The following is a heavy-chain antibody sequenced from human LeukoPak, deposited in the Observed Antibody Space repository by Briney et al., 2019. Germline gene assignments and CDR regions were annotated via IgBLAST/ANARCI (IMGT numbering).Heavy chain of an antibody. CDR3: AKDLGSYGFY. CDR2: ISGSGDST. V-gene: IGHV3-23*01. CDR1: GFTYSSYA. Sequence: PGGSLRLSCAASGFTYSSYAMSWVRQGPGKGLEWVSAISGSGDSTHYADSVKGRFTISRDNSKNTLYLQMNSLRAEDTAVYYCAKDLGSYGFYWGQGTLVTVSS. D-gene: IGHD5-18*01. J-gene: IGHJ4*02.